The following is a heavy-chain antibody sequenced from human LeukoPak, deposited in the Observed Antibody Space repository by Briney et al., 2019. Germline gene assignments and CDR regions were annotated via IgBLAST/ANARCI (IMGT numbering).Heavy chain of an antibody. Sequence: SETLSLTCTVSGGSISSSSYYWGWIRQPPGKGLEWIGSTFYSGSIYYNPSLKSRVTISVDTSKNQFSLKLSSVTAADTAVYYCARRTDFWSGLINYWGQGTLVTVSS. D-gene: IGHD3-3*01. CDR2: TFYSGSI. V-gene: IGHV4-39*01. CDR1: GGSISSSSYY. J-gene: IGHJ4*02. CDR3: ARRTDFWSGLINY.